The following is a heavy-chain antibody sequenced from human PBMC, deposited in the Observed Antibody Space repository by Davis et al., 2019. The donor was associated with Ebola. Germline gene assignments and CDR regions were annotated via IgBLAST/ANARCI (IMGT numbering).Heavy chain of an antibody. D-gene: IGHD1-26*01. Sequence: GESLKISCAASGFTFSSYAMSWVRQAPGKGLEWVSAISGSGGSTYYADSVKGRFTISRDNSKNTLYLQMNSLRAEDTAVYYCAKDSLRSGSSSGHYWGQGTLVTVSS. CDR3: AKDSLRSGSSSGHY. V-gene: IGHV3-23*01. J-gene: IGHJ4*02. CDR2: ISGSGGST. CDR1: GFTFSSYA.